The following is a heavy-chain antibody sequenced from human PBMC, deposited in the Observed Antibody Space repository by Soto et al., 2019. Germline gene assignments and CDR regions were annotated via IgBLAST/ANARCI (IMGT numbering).Heavy chain of an antibody. CDR3: ARFALTATPYNWFDP. V-gene: IGHV3-21*01. J-gene: IGHJ5*02. CDR1: GFTFSNYG. Sequence: GGSLRLSCAASGFTFSNYGMTWLRQAPGKGLEWVSSITSSSYIYYADTVKGRFTIYRDNAKNSLFLQMHSLRAEDTAVYYCARFALTATPYNWFDPWGQGTLVTVSS. CDR2: ITSSSYI. D-gene: IGHD1-20*01.